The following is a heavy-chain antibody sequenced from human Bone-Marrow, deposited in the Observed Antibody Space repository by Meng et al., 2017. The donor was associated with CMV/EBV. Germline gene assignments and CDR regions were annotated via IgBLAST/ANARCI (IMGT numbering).Heavy chain of an antibody. D-gene: IGHD3-22*01. CDR3: AKMHYDSSGYYKSGYYYYYGMDV. CDR2: IRYDGSDK. V-gene: IGHV3-30*02. Sequence: GESLKISCAVSGFTFSQYGMHWVRQAPGKVLEWVAFIRYDGSDKHYADSVKGRFTISRDNSKNTLYLQMNSLRPEDTAVYYCAKMHYDSSGYYKSGYYYYYGMDVWGQGTTVTVSS. J-gene: IGHJ6*02. CDR1: GFTFSQYG.